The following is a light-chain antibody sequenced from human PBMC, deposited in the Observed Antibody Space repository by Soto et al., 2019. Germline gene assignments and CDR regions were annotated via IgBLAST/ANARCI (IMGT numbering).Light chain of an antibody. V-gene: IGKV1-5*03. Sequence: DVQMTQSPSTLSASVGDRVTITCRASQSISSWLAWYQQKPGKAPKLLIYKASSLESGIPSRFSGIRSGTEFTLTFRSLQPDDFASYYCQQYNSYSRTFGQGTKVDIK. CDR2: KAS. CDR1: QSISSW. CDR3: QQYNSYSRT. J-gene: IGKJ1*01.